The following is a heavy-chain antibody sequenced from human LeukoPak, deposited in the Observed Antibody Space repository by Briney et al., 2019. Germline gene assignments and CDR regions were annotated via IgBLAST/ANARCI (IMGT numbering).Heavy chain of an antibody. Sequence: PGGSLRLSCAASGFTFSGYWMSWVRQTPEKGLEWVANLKQDGYEKYYVDSVKGRFTISRDNAKNSLYLQMSNLRAEDTAVYFCARGGGLDVWGQGATVTVSS. CDR3: ARGGGLDV. V-gene: IGHV3-7*03. D-gene: IGHD3-16*01. CDR2: LKQDGYEK. J-gene: IGHJ6*02. CDR1: GFTFSGYW.